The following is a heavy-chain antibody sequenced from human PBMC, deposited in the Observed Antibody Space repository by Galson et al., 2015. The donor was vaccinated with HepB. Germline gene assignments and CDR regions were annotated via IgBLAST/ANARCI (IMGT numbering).Heavy chain of an antibody. V-gene: IGHV3-53*01. J-gene: IGHJ4*02. Sequence: SLRLSCAASGFTVSSNHMSWVRQAPGKGLEWVSVIYSGGSTYYADSVKGRFTISRDNSKNTLYLQMNSLRAEDTAVYYCARESGSGYYLGYGYWGQGTLVTVSS. D-gene: IGHD3-22*01. CDR1: GFTVSSNH. CDR3: ARESGSGYYLGYGY. CDR2: IYSGGST.